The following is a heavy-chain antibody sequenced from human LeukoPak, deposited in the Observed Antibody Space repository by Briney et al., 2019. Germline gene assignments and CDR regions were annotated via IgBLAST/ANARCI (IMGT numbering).Heavy chain of an antibody. CDR2: MNPNSGNT. J-gene: IGHJ3*02. D-gene: IGHD3-22*01. CDR3: ASFYYDSSGYYSAFDI. Sequence: ASVKVSCKASGYTFTSYDINWVRQATGQGLEWMGWMNPNSGNTGYAQKFQGRVTTTRNTSISTAYMELSSLRSEDTAVYYCASFYYDSSGYYSAFDIWGQGTMVTVSS. CDR1: GYTFTSYD. V-gene: IGHV1-8*01.